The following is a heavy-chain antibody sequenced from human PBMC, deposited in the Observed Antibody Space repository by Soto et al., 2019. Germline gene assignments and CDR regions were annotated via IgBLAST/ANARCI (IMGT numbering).Heavy chain of an antibody. Sequence: SLRLSCAASGFTLSSYGMHWVRQAPGKGLEWVAVISYDGSNKYYADSVKGRFTISRDNSKNTLYLQMNSLRAEDTAVYYCAKAPTHNIRGYSGYEPGMDVWGQGTTVTVSS. CDR3: AKAPTHNIRGYSGYEPGMDV. J-gene: IGHJ6*02. D-gene: IGHD5-12*01. CDR1: GFTLSSYG. V-gene: IGHV3-30*18. CDR2: ISYDGSNK.